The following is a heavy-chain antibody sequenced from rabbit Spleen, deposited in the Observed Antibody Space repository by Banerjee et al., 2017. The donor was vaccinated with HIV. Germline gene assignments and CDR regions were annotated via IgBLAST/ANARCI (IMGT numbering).Heavy chain of an antibody. CDR1: GFTLSSYY. CDR2: IDPVFGIT. Sequence: QLVESGGGLVQPGGSLKLSCKASGFTLSSYYMNWVRQAPGKGLEWIGYIDPVFGITYYANWVNGRFSISRENAQNTVFLQMTSLTAADTATYFCGRSSNAGYAGYGYGSNLWGQGTLVTVS. J-gene: IGHJ4*01. CDR3: GRSSNAGYAGYGYGSNL. D-gene: IGHD7-1*01. V-gene: IGHV1S7*01.